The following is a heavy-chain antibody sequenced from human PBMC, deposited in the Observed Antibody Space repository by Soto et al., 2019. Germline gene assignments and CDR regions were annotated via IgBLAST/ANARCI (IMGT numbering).Heavy chain of an antibody. J-gene: IGHJ4*02. CDR3: ARQRTTVVTQAYFDH. CDR2: LFYSGAT. D-gene: IGHD2-21*02. CDR1: GGSISSNSYY. V-gene: IGHV4-39*01. Sequence: NPSETLSLTCTVSGGSISSNSYYWDWIRQPPGKGLEWIGSLFYSGATYHNPSLQSRVTISVDTSKNQFSLHLSPVTATDTAVYYCARQRTTVVTQAYFDHWGQGALVTVSS.